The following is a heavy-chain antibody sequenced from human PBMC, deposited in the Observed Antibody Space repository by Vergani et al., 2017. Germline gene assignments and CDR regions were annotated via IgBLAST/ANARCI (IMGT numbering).Heavy chain of an antibody. D-gene: IGHD3-22*01. CDR3: ARNYYDSSGYYYNWFDR. CDR1: GYTFTSYD. V-gene: IGHV1-8*03. Sequence: QVQLVQSGAEVKKPGASVKVSCKASGYTFTSYDINWVRQATGQGLEWMGWMNPNSGNTGYAQKFQGRVTITRHTSISTAYMELSSLRSEDTAVYYCARNYYDSSGYYYNWFDRWGQGTLVTVSS. CDR2: MNPNSGNT. J-gene: IGHJ5*02.